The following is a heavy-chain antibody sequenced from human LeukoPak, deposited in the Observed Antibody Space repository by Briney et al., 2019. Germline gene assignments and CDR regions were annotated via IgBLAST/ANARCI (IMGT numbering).Heavy chain of an antibody. CDR2: INPSGGST. Sequence: ASVKVSCKASGYTFTSYYMHWVRQAPGQGLEWMGIINPSGGSTSYAPKFQGRVTMTRDTSTSTVYMDLSSLRSEDTAVYYCARDSHDTCGYPGYWGQGTLVTVPS. CDR3: ARDSHDTCGYPGY. D-gene: IGHD3-22*01. J-gene: IGHJ4*02. V-gene: IGHV1-46*01. CDR1: GYTFTSYY.